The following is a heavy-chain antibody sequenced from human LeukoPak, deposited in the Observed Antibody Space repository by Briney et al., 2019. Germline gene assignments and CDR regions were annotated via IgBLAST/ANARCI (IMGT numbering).Heavy chain of an antibody. Sequence: GGSLRLSCASGGLTLSDQYRYWSRQAPGERVEWGSFIISSIGSTNSAASVSGRFTMSRDTAATSPYMHMTRLRADDTAVYYCARDANMVRPAYGFDVWGQGTTVTVSS. CDR2: IISSIGST. J-gene: IGHJ6*02. CDR3: ARDANMVRPAYGFDV. V-gene: IGHV3-11*05. CDR1: GLTLSDQY. D-gene: IGHD3-10*01.